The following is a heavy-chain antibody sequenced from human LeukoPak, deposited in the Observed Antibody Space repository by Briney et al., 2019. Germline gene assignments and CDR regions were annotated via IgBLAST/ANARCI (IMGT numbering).Heavy chain of an antibody. CDR2: ISSSGSTI. D-gene: IGHD3-22*01. CDR1: GFTFSDYY. CDR3: ARDIIRPRYYYDSSGYDY. V-gene: IGHV3-11*01. Sequence: GGSLRLSCAASGFTFSDYYMSWIRQAPGKGLEWVSYISSSGSTIYYADSVKGRFTISRDNAKNSLYLQMNSLRAEDTVVYYCARDIIRPRYYYDSSGYDYWGQGTLVTVSS. J-gene: IGHJ4*02.